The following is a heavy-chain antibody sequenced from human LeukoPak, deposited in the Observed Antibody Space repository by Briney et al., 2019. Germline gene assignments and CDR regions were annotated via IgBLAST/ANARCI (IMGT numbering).Heavy chain of an antibody. CDR3: ARGVNSGYFDY. J-gene: IGHJ4*02. CDR2: IYYSGST. CDR1: GGSISSYY. V-gene: IGHV4-59*01. Sequence: SETLSLTWTVSGGSISSYYWTWIRQPPGRGLEWIGYIYYSGSTNYNPALKSRVTISVDTSKNQFSLKLTSVTAADTAVYYCARGVNSGYFDYCGQGTLVTVSS. D-gene: IGHD1-26*01.